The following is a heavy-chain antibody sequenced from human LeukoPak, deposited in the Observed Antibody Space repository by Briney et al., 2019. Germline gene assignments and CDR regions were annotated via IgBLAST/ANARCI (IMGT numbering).Heavy chain of an antibody. CDR3: ARDRGTDAFDI. V-gene: IGHV1-46*01. D-gene: IGHD2-15*01. CDR1: GYTFTSYY. CDR2: INPSGGST. Sequence: ASVKVSCKASGYTFTSYYMHWVREAPGQGLEWMGIINPSGGSTSYAQKFRGRVTMTRDRSTSTVYMELSSLRSEDTAVYYCARDRGTDAFDIWGQGTMVTVSS. J-gene: IGHJ3*02.